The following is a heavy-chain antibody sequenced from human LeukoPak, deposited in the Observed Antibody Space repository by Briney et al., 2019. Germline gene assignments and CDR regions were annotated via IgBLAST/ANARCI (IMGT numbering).Heavy chain of an antibody. D-gene: IGHD6-13*01. V-gene: IGHV3-72*01. CDR1: GFTFSDHY. CDR2: TRDKGSGFTT. J-gene: IGHJ4*02. Sequence: PGGSLRLSRAASGFTFSDHYMDWVRQAPGKGLEWLGRTRDKGSGFTTEYAASVKGRFVISRDDSKNSLFLQMNSLRSEDTAVYYCARADGTTWSSHHLDSWGQGTLVIVSS. CDR3: ARADGTTWSSHHLDS.